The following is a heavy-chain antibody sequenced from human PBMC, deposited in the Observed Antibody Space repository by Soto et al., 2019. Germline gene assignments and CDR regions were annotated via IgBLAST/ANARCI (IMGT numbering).Heavy chain of an antibody. Sequence: GASVKVSCKASGYTFTTYDISWVRQATGQGLEWMGWMNPNSGNTGYAQKFQGRVTMTRNTSTSTAYMELSSLKSEDTAVYYCARAHIAATGYWGQGTLVTVSS. CDR1: GYTFTTYD. J-gene: IGHJ4*02. CDR3: ARAHIAATGY. D-gene: IGHD6-13*01. CDR2: MNPNSGNT. V-gene: IGHV1-8*01.